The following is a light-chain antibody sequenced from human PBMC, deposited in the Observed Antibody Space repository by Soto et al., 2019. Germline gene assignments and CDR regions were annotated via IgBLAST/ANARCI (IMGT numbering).Light chain of an antibody. V-gene: IGKV1-5*01. CDR1: QSVRNW. CDR2: DSS. Sequence: DIQITQSPSTLFASVGDRVTITCRASQSVRNWLAWYQQKPGRAPQLLIYDSSTLEPGVPSRFRGSGSGTEFTLTINGLQPDDFATYYCQQYDGYSPQTFGQGTKV. CDR3: QQYDGYSPQT. J-gene: IGKJ1*01.